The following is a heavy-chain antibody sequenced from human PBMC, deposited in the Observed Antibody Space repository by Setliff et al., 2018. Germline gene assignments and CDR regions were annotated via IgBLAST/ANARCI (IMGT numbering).Heavy chain of an antibody. Sequence: GGSLRLSCAASGFTFSSYAMHWVRQAPGKGLEWVAVISYDGSNKYYADSVKGRFTISRDNSKNTLYLQMNSLRAEDTAVYYCARDRRYCSSTACYTTHFDPWGQGTLVTVSS. J-gene: IGHJ5*02. D-gene: IGHD2-2*02. CDR2: ISYDGSNK. CDR3: ARDRRYCSSTACYTTHFDP. CDR1: GFTFSSYA. V-gene: IGHV3-30*04.